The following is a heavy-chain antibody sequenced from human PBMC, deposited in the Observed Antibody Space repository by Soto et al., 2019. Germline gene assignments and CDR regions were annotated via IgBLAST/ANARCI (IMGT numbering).Heavy chain of an antibody. Sequence: DGCIRLSGVVAGCTVDDYAMNLVRQDPGKGLEWVSGLTWNSGNLGYADSVRGRFTVSRDNARNSLYLQMNSLSPEDTALYYCVRPLDVWGRGTMVTVSS. CDR3: VRPLDV. CDR1: GCTVDDYA. V-gene: IGHV3-9*01. CDR2: LTWNSGNL. J-gene: IGHJ6*02.